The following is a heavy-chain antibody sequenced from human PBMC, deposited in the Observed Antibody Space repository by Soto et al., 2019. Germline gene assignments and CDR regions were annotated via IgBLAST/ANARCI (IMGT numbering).Heavy chain of an antibody. V-gene: IGHV1-18*01. D-gene: IGHD2-15*01. CDR1: GYTFSTYG. J-gene: IGHJ5*02. Sequence: QVQLVQSGPEVKKPGASVKVSCKASGYTFSTYGISWVRQAPGQGLEWMGWIRPDNGNRDYGQKFQGRVTMTTDTSTSTAYMELRSLTYDDTAVYYCARVADYCSIGSCALDWFDPWGQGTLVTVSS. CDR2: IRPDNGNR. CDR3: ARVADYCSIGSCALDWFDP.